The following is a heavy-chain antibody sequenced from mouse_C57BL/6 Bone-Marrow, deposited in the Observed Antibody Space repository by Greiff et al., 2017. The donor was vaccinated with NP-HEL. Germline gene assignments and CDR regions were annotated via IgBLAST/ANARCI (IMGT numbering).Heavy chain of an antibody. CDR1: GYTFTDPT. J-gene: IGHJ3*01. CDR2: IYPRDGST. D-gene: IGHD2-1*01. CDR3: ARAEGNPGGFAY. Sequence: VQLQQSDAELVKPGASVQISCKVSGYTFTDPTIHWMKQRPEQGLEWIGYIYPRDGSTKYNEKFKGKATLTADKSASTAYMQLNSLTSEDSAVYFCARAEGNPGGFAYWGQGTLVTVSA. V-gene: IGHV1-78*01.